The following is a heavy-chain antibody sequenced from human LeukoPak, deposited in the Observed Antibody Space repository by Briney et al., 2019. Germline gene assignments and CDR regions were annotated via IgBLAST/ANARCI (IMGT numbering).Heavy chain of an antibody. CDR1: GYILTNNW. Sequence: GESLKISCKVSGYILTNNWIGWVRQVPGKGLEWMGLIYPGYSDAKYSPSFQGQVTFSVDKSISTAYLQWGSLKASDTAMYFCARHGDSYDSPYDYWGQGTLVTVSS. CDR2: IYPGYSDA. D-gene: IGHD5-12*01. J-gene: IGHJ4*02. V-gene: IGHV5-51*01. CDR3: ARHGDSYDSPYDY.